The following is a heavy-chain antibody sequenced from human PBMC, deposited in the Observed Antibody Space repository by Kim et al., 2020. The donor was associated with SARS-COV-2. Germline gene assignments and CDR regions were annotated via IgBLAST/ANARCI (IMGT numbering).Heavy chain of an antibody. CDR2: IYSGGST. D-gene: IGHD5-18*01. CDR3: ARDNVDTAMVYYYYYGMDV. J-gene: IGHJ6*02. V-gene: IGHV3-66*01. CDR1: GFTVSSNY. Sequence: GGSLRLSCAASGFTVSSNYMSWVRQAPGKGLEWVSVIYSGGSTYYADSVKGRFTISRDNSKNTLYLQMNSLRAEDTAVYYCARDNVDTAMVYYYYYGMDVWGQGTTVTVSS.